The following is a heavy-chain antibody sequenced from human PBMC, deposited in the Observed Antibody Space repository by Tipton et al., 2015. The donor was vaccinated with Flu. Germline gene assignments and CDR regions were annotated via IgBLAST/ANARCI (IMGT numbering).Heavy chain of an antibody. CDR2: IKADGSET. J-gene: IGHJ4*02. CDR3: TRDDYERVGATDY. D-gene: IGHD1-26*01. CDR1: GFAFSNYW. V-gene: IGHV3-7*01. Sequence: SLRLSCAASGFAFSNYWMSWVRQAPVKGLEWVANIKADGSETSYVDSVKGRFTISRDNARNSLSLQMNSLRAEDTALYYCTRDDYERVGATDYWGQGTLVTVSS.